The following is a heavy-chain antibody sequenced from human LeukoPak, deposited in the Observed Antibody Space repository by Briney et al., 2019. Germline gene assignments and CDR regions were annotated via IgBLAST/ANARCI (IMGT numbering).Heavy chain of an antibody. CDR2: IKQDGSEK. CDR3: ARGGLGYYGSGNSDY. J-gene: IGHJ4*02. Sequence: PGGSLRLSCAASGFTFITYWMSWVRQAPGKGLEWVANIKQDGSEKYYVDSVKGRFTISRDNAKNSLYLQMDSLRAEDTAVYYCARGGLGYYGSGNSDYWGQGTLVTVSS. V-gene: IGHV3-7*01. CDR1: GFTFITYW. D-gene: IGHD3-10*01.